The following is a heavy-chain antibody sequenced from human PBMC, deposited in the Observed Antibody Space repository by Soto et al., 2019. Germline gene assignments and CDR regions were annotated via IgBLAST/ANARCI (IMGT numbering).Heavy chain of an antibody. CDR1: GFTFSSYG. V-gene: IGHV3-33*01. CDR3: ARDPSDSGTYFDY. CDR2: IWYDGSNK. D-gene: IGHD6-25*01. Sequence: GGSLRLSCAASGFTFSSYGMHWVRQAPGKGLEWVAVIWYDGSNKYYADSVKGRFTISRDNSKNTLYLQMNSLRAEDTAVYYCARDPSDSGTYFDYWGQGTLVTVSS. J-gene: IGHJ4*02.